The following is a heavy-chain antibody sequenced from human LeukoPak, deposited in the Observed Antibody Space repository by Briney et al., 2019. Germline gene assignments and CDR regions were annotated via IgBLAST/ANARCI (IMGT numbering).Heavy chain of an antibody. Sequence: GGSLRLSCAASGFTFSDRYMDWIRQAPGKGLEWVSAISGSGGSTYYADSVKGRFTISRDNSKNTLYLQVNSLRAEDTAVYYCARGRAVSGTYFDYWGQGTLVSVSS. V-gene: IGHV3-23*01. CDR3: ARGRAVSGTYFDY. CDR1: GFTFSDRY. D-gene: IGHD6-19*01. J-gene: IGHJ4*02. CDR2: ISGSGGST.